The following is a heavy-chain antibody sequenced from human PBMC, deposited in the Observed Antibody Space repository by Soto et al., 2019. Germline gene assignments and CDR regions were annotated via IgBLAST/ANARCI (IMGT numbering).Heavy chain of an antibody. CDR3: ARDGLGYYDSSGYYSGPDAFDI. V-gene: IGHV4-31*03. CDR1: GGSISSGGYY. Sequence: SETLSLTCTVSGGSISSGGYYWSWIRQHPGKGLEWIGYIYYSGSTYYNPSLKSRVTISVDTSKNQFSLKLSSVTAADTAVYYCARDGLGYYDSSGYYSGPDAFDIWGQGTMVTGSS. CDR2: IYYSGST. J-gene: IGHJ3*02. D-gene: IGHD3-22*01.